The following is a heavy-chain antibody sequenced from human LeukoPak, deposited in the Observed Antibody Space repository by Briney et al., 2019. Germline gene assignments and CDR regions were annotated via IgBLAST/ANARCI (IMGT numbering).Heavy chain of an antibody. Sequence: PGGSLRLPCAASGFTFSSYAMSWVRQAPGKGLEWVSAISGSGGSTYYADSVKGRFTISRDNSKNTLYLQMNSLRAEDTAVYYCAKSDFWSGYYPPPDYWGQGTLVTVSS. CDR1: GFTFSSYA. D-gene: IGHD3-3*01. V-gene: IGHV3-23*01. J-gene: IGHJ4*02. CDR3: AKSDFWSGYYPPPDY. CDR2: ISGSGGST.